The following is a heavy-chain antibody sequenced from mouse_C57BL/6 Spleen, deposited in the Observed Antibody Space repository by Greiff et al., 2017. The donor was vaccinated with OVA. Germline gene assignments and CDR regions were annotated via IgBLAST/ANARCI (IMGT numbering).Heavy chain of an antibody. CDR1: GYTFTSYW. CDR2: IDPSDSYT. Sequence: QVQLQQPGAELVKPGASVKLSCKASGYTFTSYWMQWVKQRPGQGLEWIGEIDPSDSYTNYNQKFKGKATLTVDTSSSTAYMQLSSLTSEDSAVYYGARSNYYGSSYFDYWGQGTTLTVSS. J-gene: IGHJ2*01. V-gene: IGHV1-50*01. CDR3: ARSNYYGSSYFDY. D-gene: IGHD1-1*01.